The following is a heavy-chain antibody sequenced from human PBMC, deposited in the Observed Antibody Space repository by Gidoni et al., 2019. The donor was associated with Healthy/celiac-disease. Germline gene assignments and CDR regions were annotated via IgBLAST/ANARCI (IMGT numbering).Heavy chain of an antibody. CDR2: LYPGDSDT. CDR3: ARPNEPLLQCAFDI. CDR1: GYSFTIYW. J-gene: IGHJ3*02. Sequence: EVQLGQSGAEGKKPGESLKISCKGSGYSFTIYWIGWVRQMPGKGLEWMGILYPGDSDTRYSPSFQGQFTISADKSISSLKASDTAMYYCARPNEPLLQCAFDIWGQGTMVTVSS. V-gene: IGHV5-51*03. D-gene: IGHD2-15*01.